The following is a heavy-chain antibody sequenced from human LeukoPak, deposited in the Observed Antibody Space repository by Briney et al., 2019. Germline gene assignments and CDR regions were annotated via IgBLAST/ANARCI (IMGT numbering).Heavy chain of an antibody. CDR2: INPNSGGT. CDR1: GYTFTGYY. J-gene: IGHJ4*02. Sequence: ASVNVSCKASGYTFTGYYMHWVRQAPGQGLEWMGWINPNSGGTNYAQKFQGRVTMTRDTSISTAYMELSRLRSDDTAVYYCARSHYDFWSGYHNWGQGTLVTVSS. CDR3: ARSHYDFWSGYHN. D-gene: IGHD3-3*01. V-gene: IGHV1-2*02.